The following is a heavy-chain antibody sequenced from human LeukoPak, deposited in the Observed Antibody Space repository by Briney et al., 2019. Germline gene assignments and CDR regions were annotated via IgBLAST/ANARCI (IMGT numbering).Heavy chain of an antibody. J-gene: IGHJ3*02. D-gene: IGHD3-10*01. CDR3: VKESRVVRGVIMDAFDM. Sequence: GGSLRLSCAASGFTFSSYSMNWVRQAPGKGLEYVSGISINGGSTDYADSVKGRFTISRDNSKNTVYLQMSSLRAEDTAVYYCVKESRVVRGVIMDAFDMWGQGTMVTVSS. CDR1: GFTFSSYS. CDR2: ISINGGST. V-gene: IGHV3-64D*06.